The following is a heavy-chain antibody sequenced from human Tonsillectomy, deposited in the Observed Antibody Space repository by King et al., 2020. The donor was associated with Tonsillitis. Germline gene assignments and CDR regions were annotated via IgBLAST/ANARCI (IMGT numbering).Heavy chain of an antibody. J-gene: IGHJ3*02. CDR3: ATYDDGSGPCDAFDM. CDR2: IKPDGSEK. V-gene: IGHV3-7*03. Sequence: VQLVESGGGLVQPGGSLRLSCAASGFTLSYFWMSWVRQAPGKGLEWVANIKPDGSEKYYVDSVKGRFTISRDNAKNSLYLQMNSLRAEDTAVYYCATYDDGSGPCDAFDMWGQGTGVSVSS. CDR1: GFTLSYFW. D-gene: IGHD3-22*01.